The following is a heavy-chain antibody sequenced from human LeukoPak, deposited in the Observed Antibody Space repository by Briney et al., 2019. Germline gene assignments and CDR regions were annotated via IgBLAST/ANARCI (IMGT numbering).Heavy chain of an antibody. D-gene: IGHD6-6*01. J-gene: IGHJ4*02. V-gene: IGHV2-70*04. CDR1: GFSLSTSGTR. CDR3: TRISADSGSSPFDS. Sequence: ESGPTLVNPTQTLTLTCTFSGFSLSTSGTRVNWIRQPPGKALEWLARIDWDDDKFYSTSLKPRLTISKDTSKNQVVLTMTNMDPAHTATYYCTRISADSGSSPFDSWGQGALVTVSS. CDR2: IDWDDDK.